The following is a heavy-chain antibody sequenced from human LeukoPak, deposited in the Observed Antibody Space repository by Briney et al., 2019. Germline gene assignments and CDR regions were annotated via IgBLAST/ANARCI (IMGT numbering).Heavy chain of an antibody. CDR2: ISSSSSYI. Sequence: GGSLRLSCAASGFTFSSYSMNWVRQAPGKGLEWVSSISSSSSYIYYADSVKGRFTISRDNAKNPLYLQMNSLRAEDTAVYYCARGSYSSGWYVDYWGQGTLVTVSS. D-gene: IGHD6-19*01. CDR3: ARGSYSSGWYVDY. J-gene: IGHJ4*02. V-gene: IGHV3-21*01. CDR1: GFTFSSYS.